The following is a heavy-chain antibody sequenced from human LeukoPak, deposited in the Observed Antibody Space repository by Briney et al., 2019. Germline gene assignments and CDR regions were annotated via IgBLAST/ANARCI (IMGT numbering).Heavy chain of an antibody. J-gene: IGHJ4*02. CDR2: IRYDGSNK. CDR1: EITFSSYG. CDR3: AKDWEAYCGGDCYSAFDY. V-gene: IGHV3-30*02. D-gene: IGHD2-21*01. Sequence: GGSLRLSWAASEITFSSYGMHWVRQAPGKGLEWVAFIRYDGSNKLYADSMKGRFTISRDNSKDMVYLQMSNLRPEDTAVYYCAKDWEAYCGGDCYSAFDYWDQGTLVTVSS.